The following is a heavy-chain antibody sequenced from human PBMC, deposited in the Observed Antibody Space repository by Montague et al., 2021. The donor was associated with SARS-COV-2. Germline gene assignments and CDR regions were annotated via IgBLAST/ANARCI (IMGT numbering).Heavy chain of an antibody. CDR2: SNHSGRT. J-gene: IGHJ4*02. D-gene: IGHD3-16*01. CDR1: GGSFSGYY. CDR3: ARRGRSVWGATVSAELDY. Sequence: SETLSLTCAVSGGSFSGYYWSWIRQPPEKGRELIGESNHSGRTNNNPSLKSRVIISVDTAKNQISLKLSSVIAAATAVYYCARRGRSVWGATVSAELDYWGQGILVIVSS. V-gene: IGHV4-34*01.